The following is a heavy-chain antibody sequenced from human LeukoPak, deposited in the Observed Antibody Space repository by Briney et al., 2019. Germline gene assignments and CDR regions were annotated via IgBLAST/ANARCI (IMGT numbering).Heavy chain of an antibody. D-gene: IGHD3-16*01. V-gene: IGHV1-18*01. J-gene: IGHJ3*02. CDR1: GYTFTSYG. CDR3: ARDPSPSYETPDAFDI. Sequence: ASVKVSCKASGYTFTSYGISWVRQAPGQGLEWMGWISAYNGNTNYAQKLQGRVTMTTDTSTSTAYMELRSLRSDDTAVYYCARDPSPSYETPDAFDIWGQGTMVTVSS. CDR2: ISAYNGNT.